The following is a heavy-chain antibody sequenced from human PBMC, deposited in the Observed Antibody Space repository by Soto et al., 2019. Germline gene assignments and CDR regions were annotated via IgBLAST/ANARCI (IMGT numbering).Heavy chain of an antibody. CDR2: IWFDGSDK. CDR1: GFTFSTHG. CDR3: ARLYCSSSSCYSVGAFDI. Sequence: GGSLRLSCAASGFTFSTHGMHWVRQAPGKGLGWVALIWFDGSDKYYADSVKGRFTISRDNSKNTLYLQMNSLRAEDTAVYYCARLYCSSSSCYSVGAFDIRGQGTMVTVSS. D-gene: IGHD2-15*01. V-gene: IGHV3-33*01. J-gene: IGHJ3*02.